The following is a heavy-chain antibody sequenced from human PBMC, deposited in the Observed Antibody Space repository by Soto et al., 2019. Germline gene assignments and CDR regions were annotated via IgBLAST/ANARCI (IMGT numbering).Heavy chain of an antibody. CDR1: GYSFTSYW. CDR2: IDPSDSYT. Sequence: PGESLKISCNGSGYSFTSYWISWVRQMPGKGLEWMGRIDPSDSYTNYSPSFQGHVTISADKSISTAYLQWSSLKASDTAMYYCARERRGSYPSYFDYWGQGTLVTVYS. CDR3: ARERRGSYPSYFDY. D-gene: IGHD1-26*01. J-gene: IGHJ4*02. V-gene: IGHV5-10-1*01.